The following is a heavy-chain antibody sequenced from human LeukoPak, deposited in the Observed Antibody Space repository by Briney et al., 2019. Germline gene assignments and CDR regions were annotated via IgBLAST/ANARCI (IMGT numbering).Heavy chain of an antibody. CDR1: GYTFTSYY. J-gene: IGHJ5*02. D-gene: IGHD3-10*01. V-gene: IGHV1-46*01. CDR3: ARDRPTYYYGSGSYYENPFDP. Sequence: ASVKVSCKASGYTFTSYYMHWVRQVPGQGLEWMGIINPSGGSTSYAQKFQGRVTMTRDTSTSTVYMELSSLRSEDTAVYYCARDRPTYYYGSGSYYENPFDPWGQGTLVTVSS. CDR2: INPSGGST.